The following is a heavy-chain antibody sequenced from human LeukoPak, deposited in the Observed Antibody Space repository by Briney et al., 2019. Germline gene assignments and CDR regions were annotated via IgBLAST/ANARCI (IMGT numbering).Heavy chain of an antibody. V-gene: IGHV4-4*07. Sequence: NPSETLSLTCTVSGGSVSSYYWSWIRQPAGKGLEWIGRFYTSGSTNYNPSLKSRVTMSVDTSKNQFSLKLSPVTAADTAVYYCARDDGIAAYYYGMDVWGQGTTVTVSS. CDR3: ARDDGIAAYYYGMDV. D-gene: IGHD1-14*01. CDR1: GGSVSSYY. CDR2: FYTSGST. J-gene: IGHJ6*02.